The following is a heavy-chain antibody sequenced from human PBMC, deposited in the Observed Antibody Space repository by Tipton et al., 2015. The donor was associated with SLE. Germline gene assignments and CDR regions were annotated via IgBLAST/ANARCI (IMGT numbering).Heavy chain of an antibody. CDR1: GGSISSYY. Sequence: GLVKPSETLSLTCTVSGGSISSYYWSWIRQPPGKGLEWIGYIYYSGSTNYNPSLKSRVTISVDTSKNQFSLKLSSVTAADTAVYYCARGVGSSSWYSDYWGQGTLVTVSS. D-gene: IGHD6-13*01. CDR3: ARGVGSSSWYSDY. CDR2: IYYSGST. V-gene: IGHV4-59*01. J-gene: IGHJ4*02.